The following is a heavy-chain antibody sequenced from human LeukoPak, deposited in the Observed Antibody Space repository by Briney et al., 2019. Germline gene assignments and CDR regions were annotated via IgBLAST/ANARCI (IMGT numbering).Heavy chain of an antibody. D-gene: IGHD6-19*01. CDR1: GFSVNNNY. CDR2: IYSGDTT. Sequence: GGSLRLSCTASGFSVNNNYISWVRQAPGRGLEWVSVIYSGDTTFYADSVKDRFTISRDNSKNTLYLQMNSLRAEDTAVYYCAKDFMGIAVAGLLFHFDYWGQGTLVTVSS. V-gene: IGHV3-66*01. J-gene: IGHJ4*02. CDR3: AKDFMGIAVAGLLFHFDY.